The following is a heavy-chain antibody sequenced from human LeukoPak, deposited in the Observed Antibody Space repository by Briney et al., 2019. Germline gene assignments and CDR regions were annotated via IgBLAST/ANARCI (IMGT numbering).Heavy chain of an antibody. CDR2: IKQDGSAT. D-gene: IGHD5-18*01. CDR3: ARGDTAYFYYYYMDV. V-gene: IGHV3-7*01. Sequence: PGGSLRLSCAASGFTFSSYWMSWVRQAPGKGLEWVANIKQDGSATYYVDSVKGRFSISRDNAKNSLYLQMNSLRVEDTAVYYCARGDTAYFYYYYMDVWAKGTTVTVSS. J-gene: IGHJ6*03. CDR1: GFTFSSYW.